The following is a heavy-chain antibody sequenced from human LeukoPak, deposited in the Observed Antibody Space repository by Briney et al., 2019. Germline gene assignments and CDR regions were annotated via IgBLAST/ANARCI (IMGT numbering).Heavy chain of an antibody. Sequence: SVKVSCKASGYTFTNYGVSWVRQAPGQGLEWMGWISAYNGYTNYAQKFQFRVTMTTDTSTSTAYMELRSLTSDDTAVYYCARDKAVTTELTQYFQHWGQGTLVTVSS. J-gene: IGHJ1*01. V-gene: IGHV1-18*01. CDR3: ARDKAVTTELTQYFQH. D-gene: IGHD4-11*01. CDR2: ISAYNGYT. CDR1: GYTFTNYG.